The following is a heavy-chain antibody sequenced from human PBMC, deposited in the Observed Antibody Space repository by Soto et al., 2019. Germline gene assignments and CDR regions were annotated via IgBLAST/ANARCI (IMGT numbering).Heavy chain of an antibody. V-gene: IGHV1-69*04. D-gene: IGHD2-8*01. J-gene: IGHJ5*02. CDR3: AREESNGGRFDP. Sequence: GASVTVSCKASVGTFSSYTISWVRQAPGQGLEWMGRIIPILGIANYAQKFQGRVTITADKSTSTAYMELSSLRSEDTAVYYCAREESNGGRFDPWGQGTLVTVSS. CDR1: VGTFSSYT. CDR2: IIPILGIA.